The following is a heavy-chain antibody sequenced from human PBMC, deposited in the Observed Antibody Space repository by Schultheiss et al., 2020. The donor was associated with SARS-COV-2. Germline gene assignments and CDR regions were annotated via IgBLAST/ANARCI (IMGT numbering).Heavy chain of an antibody. V-gene: IGHV4-39*01. CDR2: IYYRGNT. CDR3: ARAVAGTHYYGMDV. J-gene: IGHJ6*02. D-gene: IGHD6-19*01. CDR1: GDSLSGSSYY. Sequence: ESLKISCTVSGDSLSGSSYYWGWIRQPPGKGLEWIGRIYYRGNTYYNLSLKSRVTISVDTSKNQFSLNLASVTAADTAVYYCARAVAGTHYYGMDVWGQGTTVTVSS.